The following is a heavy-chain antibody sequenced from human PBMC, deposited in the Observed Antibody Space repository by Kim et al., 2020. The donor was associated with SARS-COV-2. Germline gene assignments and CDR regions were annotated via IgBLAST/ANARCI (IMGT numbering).Heavy chain of an antibody. CDR2: ISGSDGRT. V-gene: IGHV3-23*01. CDR3: AKGGRPELYSGYALDY. CDR1: GFTFSSYA. D-gene: IGHD5-12*01. Sequence: GGSLRLFCAASGFTFSSYAMSWVRQAPGKGLECVSVISGSDGRTYYADSVKGRFTVSRDNSKNTLYLQMSSLRAEDTAVYYCAKGGRPELYSGYALDYWGQGTLVTVSS. J-gene: IGHJ4*02.